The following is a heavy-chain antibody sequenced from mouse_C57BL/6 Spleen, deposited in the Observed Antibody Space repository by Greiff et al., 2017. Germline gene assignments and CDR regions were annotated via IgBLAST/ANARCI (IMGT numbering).Heavy chain of an antibody. CDR1: GFTFSYYG. D-gene: IGHD1-1*01. J-gene: IGHJ2*01. Sequence: EVQGVESGGGLVKPGGSLKLSCAASGFTFSYYGMHWVRQAPEKGLEWVAYISSGSSTIYYADTVKGRFTISRDNAKNTLFLQMTSLRSEDTAMYYCARCPITTVVAPFDYWGQGTTLTVSS. CDR2: ISSGSSTI. V-gene: IGHV5-17*01. CDR3: ARCPITTVVAPFDY.